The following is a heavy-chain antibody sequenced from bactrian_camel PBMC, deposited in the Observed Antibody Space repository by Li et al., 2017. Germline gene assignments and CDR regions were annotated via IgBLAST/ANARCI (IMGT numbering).Heavy chain of an antibody. CDR3: AAERKVRWSRRGCSSVYDY. J-gene: IGHJ4*01. Sequence: HVQLVESGGGSVQAGGSLRLSCAASGFSQKRQYCMAWFRQAPGKEREGVAAVDSDGTPTYADSVKGRFTISKDNAKNTLYLQMNSLEPVDTAMYYCAAERKVRWSRRGCSSVYDYWGQGTQVTVS. CDR1: GFSQKRQYC. D-gene: IGHD3*01. V-gene: IGHV3S53*01. CDR2: VDSDGTP.